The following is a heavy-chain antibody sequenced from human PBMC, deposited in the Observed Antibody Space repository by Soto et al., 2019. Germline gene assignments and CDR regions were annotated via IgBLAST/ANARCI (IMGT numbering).Heavy chain of an antibody. J-gene: IGHJ6*02. D-gene: IGHD1-26*01. CDR3: ARRGAPQMSSSPYYYYGMDV. V-gene: IGHV5-51*01. CDR1: GYSFTSYW. CDR2: IYPGDSDT. Sequence: GESLKISCKGSGYSFTSYWIGWVRQMPGKGLGWMGIIYPGDSDTRYSPSFQGQVTISADKSISTAYLQWSSLKASDTAMYYCARRGAPQMSSSPYYYYGMDVWGQGTTVTVSS.